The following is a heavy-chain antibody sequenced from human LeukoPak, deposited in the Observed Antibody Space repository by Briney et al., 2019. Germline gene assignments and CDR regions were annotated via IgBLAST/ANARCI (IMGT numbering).Heavy chain of an antibody. CDR2: INHSGST. D-gene: IGHD7-27*01. Sequence: SETLSLTCAVYGGSFSGYYWSWIRQPPGKGLEWIGEINHSGSTNYNPSLKSRVTISVDTSKNQFSLKLSSVTAADTAVYYCARATWASSYYYMDVWGKGTTVTVSS. CDR3: ARATWASSYYYMDV. V-gene: IGHV4-34*01. CDR1: GGSFSGYY. J-gene: IGHJ6*03.